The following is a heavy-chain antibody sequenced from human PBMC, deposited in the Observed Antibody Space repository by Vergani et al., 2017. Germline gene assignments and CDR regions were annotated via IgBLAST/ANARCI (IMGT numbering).Heavy chain of an antibody. Sequence: EVQMVESGGGLVKPGGSLRLSCVASGFTFSHYSMNWVRQAPGKGLEWVSSISGNNDDVYYADSVKGRFIISRDNSKNTLHLQMNSLRADDTAVYYCTKGSRGYTGYFVDYWGQGTLATVSS. CDR3: TKGSRGYTGYFVDY. CDR2: ISGNNDDV. D-gene: IGHD5-12*01. J-gene: IGHJ4*02. CDR1: GFTFSHYS. V-gene: IGHV3-21*04.